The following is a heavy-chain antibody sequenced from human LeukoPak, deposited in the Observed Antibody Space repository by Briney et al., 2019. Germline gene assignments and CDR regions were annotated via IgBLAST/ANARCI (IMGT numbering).Heavy chain of an antibody. J-gene: IGHJ3*02. CDR3: AKDVRPMIVYAFDM. CDR1: GFTFSDYA. CDR2: ISGSGYST. Sequence: GGSLRLSCTASGFTFSDYAMSWVRQAPGKGLEWVSAISGSGYSTNYADSEKGLFTISRDIYKNTLYLQKNSQREEETVDYCGAKDVRPMIVYAFDMWGQGTMVTVSS. V-gene: IGHV3-23*01. D-gene: IGHD3-22*01.